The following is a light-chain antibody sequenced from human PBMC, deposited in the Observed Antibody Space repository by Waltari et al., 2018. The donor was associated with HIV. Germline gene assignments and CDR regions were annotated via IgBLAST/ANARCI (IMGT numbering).Light chain of an antibody. CDR3: QSYDSTNWV. CDR2: EDK. CDR1: SGTIVSQY. Sequence: NFMLTQPPSVSESPGKTITTPCSRTSGTIVSQYLQWYKQSPGSAPTTVIYEDKQRPSGVPDRFSGSIDSSSNSASLTISGLKTEDEADYYCQSYDSTNWVFGGATKLTVL. V-gene: IGLV6-57*04. J-gene: IGLJ3*02.